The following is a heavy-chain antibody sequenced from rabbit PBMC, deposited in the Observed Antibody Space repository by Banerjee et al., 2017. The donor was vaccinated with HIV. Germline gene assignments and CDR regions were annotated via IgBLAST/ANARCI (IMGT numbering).Heavy chain of an antibody. CDR2: IRAGVSGGT. CDR1: GFSFSSNYW. CDR3: ARDLAGVIGWNFNL. V-gene: IGHV1S45*01. J-gene: IGHJ4*01. Sequence: QEQLEESGGDLVKPGGSLTLTCTASGFSFSSNYWICWVRQAPGKGLKWIACIRAGVSGGTASASWAKGRFTISKASWTTVTLQMTSLTAADTASYFCARDLAGVIGWNFNLWGQGTLVTVS. D-gene: IGHD4-1*01.